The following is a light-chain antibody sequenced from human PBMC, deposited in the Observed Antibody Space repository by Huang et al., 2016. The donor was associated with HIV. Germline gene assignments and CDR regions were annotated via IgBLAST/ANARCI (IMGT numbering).Light chain of an antibody. Sequence: IQLTQSPSSLSASVGDRVTITCRASQGISSYLAWYPQKPGKAPNLLIYGASTLQSGVPSRFSGSGSGTDFTLTISSLQPEDFATYYCQLLNSYPSITFGQGTRLEIK. CDR3: QLLNSYPSIT. V-gene: IGKV1-9*01. J-gene: IGKJ5*01. CDR2: GAS. CDR1: QGISSY.